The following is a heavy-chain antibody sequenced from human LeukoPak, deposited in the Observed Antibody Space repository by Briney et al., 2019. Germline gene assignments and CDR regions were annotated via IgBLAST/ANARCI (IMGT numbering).Heavy chain of an antibody. V-gene: IGHV4-39*01. CDR3: RAYYYDSSGYYVDY. CDR2: IYYSGST. J-gene: IGHJ4*02. CDR1: GGSISSSSYY. D-gene: IGHD3-22*01. Sequence: SETLSLTCTVSGGSISSSSYYWGWIRQPPGKGLEWIGSIYYSGSTYYNPSLKSRVTISVDTSKNQFSLKLSSVTAADTAVYYCRAYYYDSSGYYVDYWGQGTPVTVSS.